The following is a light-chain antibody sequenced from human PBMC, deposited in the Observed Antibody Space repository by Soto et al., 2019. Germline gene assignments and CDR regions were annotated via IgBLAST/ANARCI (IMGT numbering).Light chain of an antibody. CDR3: QQYGDSPLT. CDR2: GAS. J-gene: IGKJ4*01. Sequence: EIVMTQSPATLSVSPGERATLSCRASQSVSSNLAWYQQKPGQAPRLLIYGASTRATGIPARFSGSGSGTEFTLTISSLQSEDFAVYHCQQYGDSPLTFGGGTKVDIK. CDR1: QSVSSN. V-gene: IGKV3-15*01.